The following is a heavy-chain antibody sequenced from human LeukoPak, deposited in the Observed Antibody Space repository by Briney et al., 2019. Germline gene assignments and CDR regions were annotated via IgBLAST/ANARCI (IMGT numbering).Heavy chain of an antibody. V-gene: IGHV3-23*01. CDR3: AKAYSSSYALDI. Sequence: PGGSLRLSCAASGFTFSTYAKSWVRQAAGKGLEWVSLISGSGGGTYYADSVKGRFTISRDNSKNTLYLQMNSLRAEDTAVYHCAKAYSSSYALDIWGQGTMVTVSS. CDR1: GFTFSTYA. D-gene: IGHD6-6*01. CDR2: ISGSGGGT. J-gene: IGHJ3*02.